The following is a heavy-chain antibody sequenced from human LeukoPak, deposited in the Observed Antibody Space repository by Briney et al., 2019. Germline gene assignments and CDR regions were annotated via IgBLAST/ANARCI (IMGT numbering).Heavy chain of an antibody. CDR2: INPSGGST. J-gene: IGHJ4*02. V-gene: IGHV1-46*01. CDR1: GYTFTGYY. D-gene: IGHD6-13*01. CDR3: ARDSSSWYGEMIDY. Sequence: ASVKVSCKASGYTFTGYYIHWVRQAPGQGLEWMGLINPSGGSTNYAQKFQGRVTMTRDTSTSTVYMELSSLRSEDTAVYYCARDSSSWYGEMIDYWGQGTLATVSS.